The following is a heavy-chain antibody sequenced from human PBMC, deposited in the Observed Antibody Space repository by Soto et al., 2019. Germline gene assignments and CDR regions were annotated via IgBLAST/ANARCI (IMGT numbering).Heavy chain of an antibody. Sequence: SCVGSGFNFNYYTMTWVRQAPGKGLEWVASIGVNVGHIFYADSVKGRFTISRDDSKKTLFLQMNSLKVEDTAVYYCAKWQQLKWGQGTLVTVSS. D-gene: IGHD6-13*01. CDR1: GFNFNYYT. CDR3: AKWQQLK. V-gene: IGHV3-21*01. CDR2: IGVNVGHI. J-gene: IGHJ4*02.